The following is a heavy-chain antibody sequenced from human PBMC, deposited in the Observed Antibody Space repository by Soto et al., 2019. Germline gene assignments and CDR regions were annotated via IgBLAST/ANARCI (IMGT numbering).Heavy chain of an antibody. CDR2: IIPILGIA. D-gene: IGHD5-12*01. Sequence: QVQLVQSGAEVKKPGSSVKVSCKASGGTFSSYTISWVRQAPGQGLEWMGRIIPILGIANYAQKFQGRVTITADKSTSTAYMELSSLRSEDTAVYYCARTPCPVSGYGVGCGYYFDYWGQGTLVTVSS. V-gene: IGHV1-69*02. J-gene: IGHJ4*02. CDR3: ARTPCPVSGYGVGCGYYFDY. CDR1: GGTFSSYT.